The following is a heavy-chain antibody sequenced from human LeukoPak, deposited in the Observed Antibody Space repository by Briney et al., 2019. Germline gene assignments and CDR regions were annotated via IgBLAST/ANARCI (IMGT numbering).Heavy chain of an antibody. CDR2: IYYSGDT. CDR3: VRGPYGASISKWFDP. J-gene: IGHJ5*02. CDR1: RGSISGYS. D-gene: IGHD4/OR15-4a*01. V-gene: IGHV4-59*01. Sequence: SSETLSLTCTVSRGSISGYSWSWIRQSPGGGLEWIGYIYYSGDTAYNPSLRSRVTMSVDTSKNQFSLQLRSMTTADTAVYYCVRGPYGASISKWFDPWGQGTLVTVVS.